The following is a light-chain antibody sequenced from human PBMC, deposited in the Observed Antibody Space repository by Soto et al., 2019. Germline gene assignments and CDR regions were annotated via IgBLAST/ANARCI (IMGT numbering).Light chain of an antibody. V-gene: IGLV1-44*01. CDR3: AGWDDTLNGGV. J-gene: IGLJ3*02. CDR1: SSNIGSNT. CDR2: SNI. Sequence: QAVVTQPPSASGTPGQRVTISCSGSSSNIGSNTINWYQHLPGTAPKVLIFSNINRPSGVPDRFSGSKSGTSASLAISGLQSEDEADYYCAGWDDTLNGGVFGGGTKLTVL.